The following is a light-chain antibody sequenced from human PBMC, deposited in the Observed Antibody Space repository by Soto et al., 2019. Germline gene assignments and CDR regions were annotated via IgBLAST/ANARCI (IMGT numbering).Light chain of an antibody. CDR2: DAS. Sequence: DIQMTQSPSSLSASVGDRVTITCRASQGIRNDLSWYQQRPGEAPKLLMFDASKLEIGVPSRFSGSGSETEFTLTINSLQPDDFATYYCLQYNSLMWTYGQGTKVDIK. J-gene: IGKJ1*01. V-gene: IGKV1-17*01. CDR3: LQYNSLMWT. CDR1: QGIRND.